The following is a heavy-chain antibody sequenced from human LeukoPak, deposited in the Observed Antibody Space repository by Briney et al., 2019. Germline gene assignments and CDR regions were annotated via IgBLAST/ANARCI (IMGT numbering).Heavy chain of an antibody. D-gene: IGHD3-10*01. CDR1: GGSFSGYY. V-gene: IGHV4-34*01. CDR2: INHSGST. CDR3: ARDLLLWFGEDWFDP. Sequence: PSETLSLTCAVYGGSFSGYYWSWIRQPPGKGLEWIGEINHSGSTSYNPSLMSRVTISVDTSKNQFSLKLSSVTAADTAVYYCARDLLLWFGEDWFDPWGQGTLVTVSS. J-gene: IGHJ5*02.